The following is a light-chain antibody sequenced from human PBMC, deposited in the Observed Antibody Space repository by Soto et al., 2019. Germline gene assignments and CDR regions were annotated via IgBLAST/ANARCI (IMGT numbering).Light chain of an antibody. Sequence: QSVLTQPPSASGTPGQRVTISCSGSSSNIGSNTVNWYQQLPGTAPKLLIYSNNQRPSGVPDRFSGSKSGTSASLAISGLQSEDESDNYCEAWDDSLNGPVFGGGTKLPVL. V-gene: IGLV1-44*01. J-gene: IGLJ2*01. CDR2: SNN. CDR1: SSNIGSNT. CDR3: EAWDDSLNGPV.